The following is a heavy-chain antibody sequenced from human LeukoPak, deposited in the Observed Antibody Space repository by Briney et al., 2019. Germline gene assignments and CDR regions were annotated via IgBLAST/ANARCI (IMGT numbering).Heavy chain of an antibody. CDR1: GDSVSSNSAA. CDR2: TYYRSKWYN. V-gene: IGHV6-1*01. D-gene: IGHD3-22*01. CDR3: ARDFTFLDYYDSSGEGYFDY. Sequence: SQTLSLTCAISGDSVSSNSAAWNWIRQSPSRGLEWLGRTYYRSKWYNDYAVSVKSRITINPDTSKNQFSLQLNSVTPEDTAVYYCARDFTFLDYYDSSGEGYFDYWGQGTLVTVSS. J-gene: IGHJ4*02.